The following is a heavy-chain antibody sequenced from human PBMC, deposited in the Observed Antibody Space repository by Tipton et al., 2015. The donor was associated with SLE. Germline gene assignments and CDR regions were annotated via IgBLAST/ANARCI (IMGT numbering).Heavy chain of an antibody. CDR3: AHANWGTNFDY. J-gene: IGHJ4*02. Sequence: TLSLTCTASGGSISSSSYYWAWIRQPPGKGLEWIGSIYYSGSTYYNPSLESRVTISVDTSKNQFSLKLSSVTAADTAVFYCAHANWGTNFDYWGQGTLVTVSS. V-gene: IGHV4-39*07. CDR2: IYYSGST. CDR1: GGSISSSSYY. D-gene: IGHD7-27*01.